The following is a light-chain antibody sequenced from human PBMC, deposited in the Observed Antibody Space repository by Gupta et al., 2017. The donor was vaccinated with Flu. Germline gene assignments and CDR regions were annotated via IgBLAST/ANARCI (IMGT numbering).Light chain of an antibody. V-gene: IGKV2-30*01. Sequence: DIATIQFPTPLAVTGGRPISNNSRSSQSLVYSDGNTYLNWFQQRPGQSPRRLIYKVSNRDSGVPDRFSGSGSGTDFTLKISRVEAEDVGVYYCMQGTHWPPTWTFGQGTKVEIK. CDR2: KVS. CDR1: QSLVYSDGNTY. J-gene: IGKJ1*01. CDR3: MQGTHWPPTWT.